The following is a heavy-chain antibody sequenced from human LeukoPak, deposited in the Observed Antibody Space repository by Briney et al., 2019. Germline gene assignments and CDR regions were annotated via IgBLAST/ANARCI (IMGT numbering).Heavy chain of an antibody. CDR2: IKQDGSEK. J-gene: IGHJ3*02. CDR3: ARDRYSSGWYWDAFDI. CDR1: GFTFSSYS. D-gene: IGHD6-19*01. Sequence: GGSLRLSCAASGFTFSSYSMNWVRQAPGKGLEWVANIKQDGSEKYYVDSVKGRFTISRDNAKNSLYLQMNFLRAEDTAVYYCARDRYSSGWYWDAFDIWGQGTMVTVSS. V-gene: IGHV3-7*01.